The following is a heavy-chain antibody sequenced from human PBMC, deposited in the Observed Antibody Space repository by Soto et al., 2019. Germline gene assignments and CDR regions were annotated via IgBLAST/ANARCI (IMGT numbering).Heavy chain of an antibody. D-gene: IGHD2-15*01. CDR2: IYHSGST. CDR1: GGSISSGGYS. J-gene: IGHJ6*02. Sequence: QLQLQESGSGLVKPSQTLSLTCAVSGGSISSGGYSWSWIRQPPGKGLEWIGYIYHSGSTYYNPSPRCRVTILVARSKSQFSLRVSSVTDADTAVYYCARGPSTRWQVVVAARIPGDRGTDVWGQGTTVTVSS. V-gene: IGHV4-30-2*01. CDR3: ARGPSTRWQVVVAARIPGDRGTDV.